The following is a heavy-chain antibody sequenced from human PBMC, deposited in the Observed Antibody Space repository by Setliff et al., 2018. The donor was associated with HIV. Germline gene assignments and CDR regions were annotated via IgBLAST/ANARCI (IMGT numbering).Heavy chain of an antibody. J-gene: IGHJ6*04. CDR3: GRGPRLGPVDV. Sequence: GGSLRLSCAASGFTFSNYGMQWVRQAPGKGLEWVAIISYHERDSFYADSVKGRFTISRDNSKNMLYLQMNSLRTEDTAVYYCGRGPRLGPVDVWGKGATVTVSS. D-gene: IGHD3-16*01. CDR1: GFTFSNYG. CDR2: ISYHERDS. V-gene: IGHV3-30*03.